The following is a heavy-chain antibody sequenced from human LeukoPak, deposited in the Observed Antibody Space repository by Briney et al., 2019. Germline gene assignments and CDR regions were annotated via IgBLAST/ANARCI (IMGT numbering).Heavy chain of an antibody. Sequence: ASVKVSCKASGYTFTGCIMHWVRQAPGQGLEWMGWINPNSGDTKYTQKFQGRVTLTRDTSISTAYMELNRLRSDDTAVYYCARDSPYDRSGYWGVFDYWGQGTLVTVSS. CDR3: ARDSPYDRSGYWGVFDY. J-gene: IGHJ4*02. CDR1: GYTFTGCI. D-gene: IGHD3-22*01. CDR2: INPNSGDT. V-gene: IGHV1-2*02.